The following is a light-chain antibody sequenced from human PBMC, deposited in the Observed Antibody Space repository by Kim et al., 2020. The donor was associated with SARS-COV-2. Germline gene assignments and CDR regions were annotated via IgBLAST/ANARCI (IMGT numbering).Light chain of an antibody. V-gene: IGLV2-11*01. CDR3: CSYAGSWV. CDR1: SSDVGGYNY. Sequence: SHGQSVTISCTGTSSDVGGYNYVSWYQQHPGKAPKLMIYDVSKRPSGVPDRFSGSKSGNTASLTISGLQAEDEADYYCCSYAGSWVFGGGTQLTVL. CDR2: DVS. J-gene: IGLJ3*02.